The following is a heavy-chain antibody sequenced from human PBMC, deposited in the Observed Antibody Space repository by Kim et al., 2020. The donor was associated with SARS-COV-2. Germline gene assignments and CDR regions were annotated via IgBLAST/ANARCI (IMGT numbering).Heavy chain of an antibody. V-gene: IGHV3-30*07. D-gene: IGHD5-12*01. CDR3: ARVIGGSGFTTPFDY. Sequence: DSVKGRFTISRDNSKNTLYLQMNSLRAEDTAVYYCARVIGGSGFTTPFDYWGQGTLVTVSS. J-gene: IGHJ4*02.